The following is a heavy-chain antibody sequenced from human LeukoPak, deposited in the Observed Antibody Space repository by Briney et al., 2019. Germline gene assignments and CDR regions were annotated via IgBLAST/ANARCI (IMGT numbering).Heavy chain of an antibody. V-gene: IGHV3-23*01. J-gene: IGHJ1*01. CDR3: AKDLRLPAEYFQH. CDR1: GFTFSNYA. CDR2: ISGSGGST. D-gene: IGHD2-15*01. Sequence: GGSLRLSCAASGFTFSNYAMSWVRQAPGKGLEWVSAISGSGGSTYYADSVKGRFTISRDNSKNTLYLQMNRLRAEDTAVYYCAKDLRLPAEYFQHWGQGTLVTVSS.